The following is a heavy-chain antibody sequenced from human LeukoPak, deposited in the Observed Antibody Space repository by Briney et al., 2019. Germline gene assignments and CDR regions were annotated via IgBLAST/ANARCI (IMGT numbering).Heavy chain of an antibody. CDR1: GYTFTGYY. J-gene: IGHJ3*02. CDR2: INPNSGGT. V-gene: IGHV1-2*02. Sequence: ASVKVSCKASGYTFTGYYMHWVRQAPGQGLEWMGWINPNSGGTNYAQKFQGRVTMTRDTSISTAYMELSRLRSDDTAVYYCARRSGTYHAFDIWGQGTMVTVSS. D-gene: IGHD1-26*01. CDR3: ARRSGTYHAFDI.